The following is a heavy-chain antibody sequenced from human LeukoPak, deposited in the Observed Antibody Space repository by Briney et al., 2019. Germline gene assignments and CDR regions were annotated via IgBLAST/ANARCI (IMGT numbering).Heavy chain of an antibody. CDR1: GASISSGSNY. CDR3: ARADGSYYFDY. V-gene: IGHV4-39*07. J-gene: IGHJ4*02. D-gene: IGHD1-26*01. Sequence: PSETLSLTCSVSGASISSGSNYWGWIRQPPGKTLEWIGSIYSSGSTYYNSSLQSRVIIIIDTPKNQFSLKLSSVTAADTAVYYCARADGSYYFDYWGQGTLVTVSS. CDR2: IYSSGST.